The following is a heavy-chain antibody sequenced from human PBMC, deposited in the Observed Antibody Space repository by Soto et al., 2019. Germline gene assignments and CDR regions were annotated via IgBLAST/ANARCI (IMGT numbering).Heavy chain of an antibody. D-gene: IGHD5-18*01. V-gene: IGHV1-69*02. Sequence: QVQLVQSGAEVKKPGSSVKVSCKASGGTFSSYTISWVRQAPGQGLEWMGRIIPILGIANYAQKFQGRVTITADKSTSTAYMELSSLRSEDTAVYYCAPPSGYSYGQAYYFDYWGQGTLVTVSS. CDR2: IIPILGIA. CDR1: GGTFSSYT. J-gene: IGHJ4*02. CDR3: APPSGYSYGQAYYFDY.